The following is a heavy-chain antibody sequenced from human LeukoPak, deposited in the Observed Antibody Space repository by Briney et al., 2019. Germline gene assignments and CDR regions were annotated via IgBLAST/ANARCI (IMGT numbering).Heavy chain of an antibody. V-gene: IGHV4-59*01. Sequence: SETLSLTCTVSGGSITSYFWSWIRQPAGKGLEWIGYIYYSGSTNYNPSLKSRVTISVDTSKNQFSLKLSPVTAADTAVYYCARPSFSSTYAGASAYYYMDVWGKGTTVTVSS. J-gene: IGHJ6*03. CDR2: IYYSGST. CDR3: ARPSFSSTYAGASAYYYMDV. D-gene: IGHD2-2*01. CDR1: GGSITSYF.